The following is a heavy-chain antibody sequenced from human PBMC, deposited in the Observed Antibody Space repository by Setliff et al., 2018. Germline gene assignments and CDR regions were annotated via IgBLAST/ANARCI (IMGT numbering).Heavy chain of an antibody. Sequence: PGGSLRLSCAASGFSFSSYTMNWVRQAPGKGLEWISSIGGSSNTIFYADSVKGRFTISRDNAKNSLYLQMNSLRAEDTAVYYCARDLIRGAPNWFDPWGQGTLVTVSS. CDR1: GFSFSSYT. V-gene: IGHV3-48*01. CDR2: IGGSSNTI. CDR3: ARDLIRGAPNWFDP. J-gene: IGHJ5*02. D-gene: IGHD3-10*01.